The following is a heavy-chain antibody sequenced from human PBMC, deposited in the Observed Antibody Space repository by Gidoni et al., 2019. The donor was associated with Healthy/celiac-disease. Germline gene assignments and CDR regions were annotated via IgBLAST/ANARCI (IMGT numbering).Heavy chain of an antibody. CDR3: ARILVAARRPRYFDY. D-gene: IGHD6-6*01. V-gene: IGHV4-39*01. J-gene: IGHJ4*02. CDR2: SYYSGST. CDR1: GGSISSSSYY. Sequence: QLQLQESGPGLVKPSETLSLTCTVSGGSISSSSYYWGWIRQPPGKGLEWIGSSYYSGSTYYNPSLKSRVTISVDTSKNQFSLKLSSVTAADTAVYYCARILVAARRPRYFDYWGQGTLVTVSS.